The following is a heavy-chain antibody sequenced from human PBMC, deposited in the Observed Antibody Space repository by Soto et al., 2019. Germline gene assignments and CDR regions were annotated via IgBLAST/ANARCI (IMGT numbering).Heavy chain of an antibody. CDR2: IIPIFGTA. J-gene: IGHJ4*02. CDR3: AMTRYYYDSSGYYVYVYFDY. Sequence: GASVKVSCKASGGTFSSYAISWVRQAPGQGLEWMGGIIPIFGTANYAQKFQGRVTITADESTSTAYMELSSLRSEDTAVYYCAMTRYYYDSSGYYVYVYFDYWGQGTLVTVSS. D-gene: IGHD3-22*01. CDR1: GGTFSSYA. V-gene: IGHV1-69*13.